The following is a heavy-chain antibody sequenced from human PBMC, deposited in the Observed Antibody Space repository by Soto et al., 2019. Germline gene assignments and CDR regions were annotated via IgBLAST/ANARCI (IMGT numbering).Heavy chain of an antibody. Sequence: GGSLRLSCVGTGFTFRGSTMHWVRQASGKGREWVSYISSGSSAIYYADSVKGRFSISRDNAKNSLYLQMNSLRDEDTAVYYCARVALTTSKPHDSWGQGTLVTVSS. CDR1: GFTFRGST. CDR3: ARVALTTSKPHDS. CDR2: ISSGSSAI. V-gene: IGHV3-48*02. J-gene: IGHJ4*02. D-gene: IGHD4-4*01.